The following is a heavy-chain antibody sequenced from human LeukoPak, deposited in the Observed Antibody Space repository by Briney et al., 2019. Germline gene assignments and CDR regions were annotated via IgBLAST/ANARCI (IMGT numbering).Heavy chain of an antibody. CDR1: GFTFSSYE. Sequence: GGSLRRSCAASGFTFSSYEMNWVRQAPGKGLEWVSYISSGSSSIFYADSVKGRFTISRDNAKNSLYLQMNSLRVEDTAVYYCARGGIAARFAYWGQGTLVTVSA. CDR2: ISSGSSSI. J-gene: IGHJ4*02. D-gene: IGHD6-6*01. V-gene: IGHV3-48*03. CDR3: ARGGIAARFAY.